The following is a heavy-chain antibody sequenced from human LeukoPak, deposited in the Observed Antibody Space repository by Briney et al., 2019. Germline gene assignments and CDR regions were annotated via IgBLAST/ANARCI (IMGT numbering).Heavy chain of an antibody. J-gene: IGHJ4*02. CDR3: VRRPRDVGYYFDY. Sequence: NPSETLSLTCTVSGGSISSSSYCWGWIRQPPGKGLEWIGSIYYSGSTYYNPSLKSRVTISVDTSKNQFSLKLSSVTAADTAVYYCVRRPRDVGYYFDYWGQGTLVTVSS. V-gene: IGHV4-39*01. CDR2: IYYSGST. CDR1: GGSISSSSYC. D-gene: IGHD5-24*01.